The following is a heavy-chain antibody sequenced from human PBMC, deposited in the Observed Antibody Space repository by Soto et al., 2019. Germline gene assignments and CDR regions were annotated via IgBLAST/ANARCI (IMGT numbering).Heavy chain of an antibody. J-gene: IGHJ4*02. V-gene: IGHV3-33*01. D-gene: IGHD3-22*01. CDR2: IWYDGSNK. Sequence: QVQLVESGGGVVQPGRSLRLSCAASGFTFSSYGMHWVRQAPGKGLEWVAVIWYDGSNKYYADSVKGRFTISRDNSKKTLYLQMNSVRAEDTAVYYCASSMYYDSSGYYSSFDYWGQGTLVTVSS. CDR1: GFTFSSYG. CDR3: ASSMYYDSSGYYSSFDY.